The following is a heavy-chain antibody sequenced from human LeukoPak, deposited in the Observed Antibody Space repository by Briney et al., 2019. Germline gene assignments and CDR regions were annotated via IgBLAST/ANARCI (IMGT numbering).Heavy chain of an antibody. V-gene: IGHV3-30*02. CDR3: NPMVTIDY. CDR2: IRYDGSNK. Sequence: PGGSLRLSCAASGFTFSSYGMHWVRQAPGKGLEWVAFIRYDGSNKYYADSVKGRFTISRDNSKNTLYLQMNSLRAEDAAVYYCNPMVTIDYWGQGTLVTVSS. CDR1: GFTFSSYG. J-gene: IGHJ4*02. D-gene: IGHD5-18*01.